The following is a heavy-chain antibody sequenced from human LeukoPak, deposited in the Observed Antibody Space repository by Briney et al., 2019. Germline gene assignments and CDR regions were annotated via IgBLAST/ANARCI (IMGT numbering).Heavy chain of an antibody. V-gene: IGHV3-48*04. CDR3: ARDLSQVTTILDY. CDR1: GFTFSSYS. J-gene: IGHJ4*02. Sequence: GGSLRLSCAASGFTFSSYSMNWVRQAPGKGLEWVSYISSSSSPIYYADSVKGRFTISRDNAKNSLYLQMNSLRAEDTAVYYCARDLSQVTTILDYWGQGTLVTVSS. CDR2: ISSSSSPI. D-gene: IGHD5-12*01.